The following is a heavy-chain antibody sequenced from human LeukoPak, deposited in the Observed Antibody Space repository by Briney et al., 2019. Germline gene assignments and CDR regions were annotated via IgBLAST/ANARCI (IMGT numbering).Heavy chain of an antibody. Sequence: PGGSLILSCGASGFTNYMNWVRQAPERGLEWVSTICSSGSTYYADSVRGRFTISRDNAKNSMYLQMNSLRAEDTAVYYCARDRLTSGSYFFDYWGQGTLVTVSS. CDR2: ICSSGST. CDR1: GFTNY. J-gene: IGHJ4*02. D-gene: IGHD1-26*01. CDR3: ARDRLTSGSYFFDY. V-gene: IGHV3-69-1*01.